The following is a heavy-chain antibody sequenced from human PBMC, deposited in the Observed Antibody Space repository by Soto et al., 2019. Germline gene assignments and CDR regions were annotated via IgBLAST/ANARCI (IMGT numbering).Heavy chain of an antibody. CDR2: IRSKSYGGTT. J-gene: IGHJ6*02. D-gene: IGHD2-15*01. Sequence: EVQLVESGGGLVKPGRSLRLSCTASGFTFGDYAMSWFRQAPGKGLEWVGFIRSKSYGGTTEYAASVKGRFTISRDDSKSIAYLQMNSLKTEYTAVYYCTSVQGGGQIYYYYGMDVWGQGTTVTVSS. CDR1: GFTFGDYA. V-gene: IGHV3-49*05. CDR3: TSVQGGGQIYYYYGMDV.